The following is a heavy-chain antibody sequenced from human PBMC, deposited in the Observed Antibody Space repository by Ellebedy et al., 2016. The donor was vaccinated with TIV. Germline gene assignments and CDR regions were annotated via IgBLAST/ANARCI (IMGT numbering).Heavy chain of an antibody. V-gene: IGHV3-7*03. J-gene: IGHJ1*01. CDR2: IKKDGSEE. CDR3: ATHHYASNGYNYAYFRN. D-gene: IGHD3-22*01. Sequence: GESLKISXVVSGFSLGSFWMSWVRQAPGKGLEWVANIKKDGSEENYVDSIRGRFTISRDNAKNTLYLQMNSLRAEDTAVYYCATHHYASNGYNYAYFRNWGPGTLVTVSS. CDR1: GFSLGSFW.